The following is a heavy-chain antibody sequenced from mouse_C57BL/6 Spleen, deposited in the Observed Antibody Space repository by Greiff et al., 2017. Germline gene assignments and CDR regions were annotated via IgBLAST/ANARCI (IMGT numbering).Heavy chain of an antibody. CDR1: GYAFTNYL. Sequence: VQLQQSGAELVRPGTSVKVSCKASGYAFTNYLIEWVKQRPGQGLEWIGVLNPGSGGTNYNEKFKGKATLTADKSSSTAYMQLSSLTSEDSAVYFCARSLDVWGTGTTVTVSS. V-gene: IGHV1-54*01. CDR2: LNPGSGGT. CDR3: ARSLDV. J-gene: IGHJ1*03.